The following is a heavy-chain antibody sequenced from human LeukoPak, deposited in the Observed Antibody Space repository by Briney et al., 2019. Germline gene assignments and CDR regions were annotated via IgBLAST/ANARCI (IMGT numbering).Heavy chain of an antibody. V-gene: IGHV1-2*02. J-gene: IGHJ3*02. CDR3: ARVPNYHDSSGYYWAPGAFDI. D-gene: IGHD3-22*01. Sequence: ASVKASCKASGFTFTGDYMHWVRQAPGQGLEWVGWIDPNSGGTNYAQKFQGRVTMTRDTSISTAYMELSRLRSDDTAVYYCARVPNYHDSSGYYWAPGAFDIWGQGAMVTVSS. CDR1: GFTFTGDY. CDR2: IDPNSGGT.